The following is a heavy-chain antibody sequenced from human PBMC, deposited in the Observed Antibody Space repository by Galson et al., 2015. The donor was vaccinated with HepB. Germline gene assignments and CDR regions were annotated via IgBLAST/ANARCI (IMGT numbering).Heavy chain of an antibody. V-gene: IGHV1-46*01. D-gene: IGHD6-13*01. CDR1: GYTFTSYY. Sequence: SVKVSCKASGYTFTSYYMHWVRQAPGQGLEWMGIINPSGGSTSYAQKFQGRVTMTRDTSTSTVYMELSSLRSEDTAVYYCARDASFRGYSSSWFSPHYYYYYGMDVWGQGTTVTVSS. CDR2: INPSGGST. J-gene: IGHJ6*02. CDR3: ARDASFRGYSSSWFSPHYYYYYGMDV.